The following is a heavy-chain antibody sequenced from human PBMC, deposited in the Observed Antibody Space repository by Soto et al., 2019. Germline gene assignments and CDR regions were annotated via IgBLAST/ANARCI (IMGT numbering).Heavy chain of an antibody. CDR2: ISAYNGNT. CDR1: GYTFTSYG. V-gene: IGHV1-18*01. Sequence: ASVKVSCKASGYTFTSYGISWVRQAPGQGLEWMGWISAYNGNTNYAQKLQGRVTMTTDTSTSTAYMELRSLRSDDTAVYYCARDINCSGGSCYSPDYFDYWGQGTLVTVSS. J-gene: IGHJ4*02. D-gene: IGHD2-15*01. CDR3: ARDINCSGGSCYSPDYFDY.